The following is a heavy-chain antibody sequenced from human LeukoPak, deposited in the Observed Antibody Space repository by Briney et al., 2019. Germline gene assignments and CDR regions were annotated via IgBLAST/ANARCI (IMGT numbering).Heavy chain of an antibody. CDR1: GFTFSIYA. D-gene: IGHD3-22*01. J-gene: IGHJ4*02. CDR3: AKDRPNYYDTSGHYYRRNGDC. V-gene: IGHV3-23*01. Sequence: PGGPLRLSCAASGFTFSIYAMSWVRQAPGKGLEWVSSITSSGAGTYYPDSVKGRFTISRDNSENTLYLQMNSLRAEDTAVYYCAKDRPNYYDTSGHYYRRNGDCWGQGTLVTVS. CDR2: ITSSGAGT.